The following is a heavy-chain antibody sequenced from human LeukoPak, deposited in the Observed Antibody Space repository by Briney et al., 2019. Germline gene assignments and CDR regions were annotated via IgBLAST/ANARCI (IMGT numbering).Heavy chain of an antibody. Sequence: SETLSLTCAVYGGSFSGYYWSWIRQPPGKGLEWIGEINQSGNTNYNPSLKSRVTISVDTSKNQFSLKLSSVTAADTAVYYCARDRGSGNCFDYWGQGTLVTVSS. J-gene: IGHJ4*02. CDR2: INQSGNT. V-gene: IGHV4-34*01. CDR3: ARDRGSGNCFDY. D-gene: IGHD3-10*01. CDR1: GGSFSGYY.